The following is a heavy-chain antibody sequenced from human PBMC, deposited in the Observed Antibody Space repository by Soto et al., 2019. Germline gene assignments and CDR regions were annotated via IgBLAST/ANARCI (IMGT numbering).Heavy chain of an antibody. V-gene: IGHV1-18*01. CDR3: ARGFADSSSWYGTSSSTNWFDP. CDR2: ISAYNGNT. CDR1: GYTFTSYG. J-gene: IGHJ5*02. D-gene: IGHD6-13*01. Sequence: QVQLVQSGAEVKKPGASVKVSCKASGYTFTSYGISWVRQAPGQGLEWMGWISAYNGNTNYAQKLQGRVTMTTDTATSTAYMELGSLRSYDTAVYYCARGFADSSSWYGTSSSTNWFDPWGQGTLVTVSS.